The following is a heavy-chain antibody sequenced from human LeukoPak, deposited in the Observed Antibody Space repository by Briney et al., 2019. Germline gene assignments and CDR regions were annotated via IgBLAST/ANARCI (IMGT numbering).Heavy chain of an antibody. CDR3: ARGAHVLLRDYYFDY. CDR1: GFTFSSYA. CDR2: ISYDGSNK. V-gene: IGHV3-30*04. D-gene: IGHD3-10*01. J-gene: IGHJ4*02. Sequence: GGSLRLSCAASGFTFSSYAMHWVRQAPGKGLEWVAVISYDGSNKYYADSVKGRFTISRDNSKNTLYLQMNSLRAEDTAVYYCARGAHVLLRDYYFDYWGQGTLVTVSS.